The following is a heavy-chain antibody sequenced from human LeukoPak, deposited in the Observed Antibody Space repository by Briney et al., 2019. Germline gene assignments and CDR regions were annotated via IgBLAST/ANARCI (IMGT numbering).Heavy chain of an antibody. V-gene: IGHV3-23*01. D-gene: IGHD2-2*01. Sequence: PGGSLRLSCAASGFTFGSYAMSWVRQAPGKGLEWVSTISVRGRSTYYADSLKGRFTISRDNSKNTLYLQMNSLGADDTAVYYCAKGSATSRPYYFDFWGQGTLVTVSS. J-gene: IGHJ4*02. CDR2: ISVRGRST. CDR1: GFTFGSYA. CDR3: AKGSATSRPYYFDF.